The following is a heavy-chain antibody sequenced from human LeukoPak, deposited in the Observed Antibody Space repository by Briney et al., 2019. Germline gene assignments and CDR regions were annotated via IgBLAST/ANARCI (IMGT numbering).Heavy chain of an antibody. J-gene: IGHJ3*02. CDR1: GFTFSNAW. V-gene: IGHV3-15*01. D-gene: IGHD3-10*01. CDR3: TTGVVLWFGELIDAFDI. Sequence: GSLRLSCAASGFTFSNAWMSWVRQAPGKGLEWVGRIKSKTDGGTTDYAAPVKGRFTISRDDSKNTLYLQMNSLKTEDTAVYYCTTGVVLWFGELIDAFDIWGQGTMVTVSS. CDR2: IKSKTDGGTT.